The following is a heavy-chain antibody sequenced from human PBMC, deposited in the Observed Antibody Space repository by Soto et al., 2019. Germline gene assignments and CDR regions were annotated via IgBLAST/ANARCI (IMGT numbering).Heavy chain of an antibody. V-gene: IGHV4-31*03. CDR2: IYYSGST. D-gene: IGHD5-12*01. J-gene: IGHJ3*02. CDR1: GGSISSGGYY. Sequence: QVQLQESGPGLVKPSQTLSLTCTVSGGSISSGGYYWSWIRQHPGKGLEWIGYIYYSGSTYYNPSLXRXVXIXXDTSKNQFSLKLSSVTAADTAVYYCARVIDTVATGGNAFDIWGQGTMVTVSS. CDR3: ARVIDTVATGGNAFDI.